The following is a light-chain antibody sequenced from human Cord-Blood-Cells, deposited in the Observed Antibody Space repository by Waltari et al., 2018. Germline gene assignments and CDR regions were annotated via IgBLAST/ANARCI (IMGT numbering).Light chain of an antibody. CDR3: QQYDNLPLMYT. CDR1: QDISNY. V-gene: IGKV1-33*01. J-gene: IGKJ2*01. Sequence: DIQMTQSPSSLSASVGDRVTITCQASQDISNYLNWYQQKPGKAPKLLIYDASNLETGVPSRFSGSGSGTDFTFTISSLQPGDIATYYCQQYDNLPLMYTFGQGTKLEIK. CDR2: DAS.